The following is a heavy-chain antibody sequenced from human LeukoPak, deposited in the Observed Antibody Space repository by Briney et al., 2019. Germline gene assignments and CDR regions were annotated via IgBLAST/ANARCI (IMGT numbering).Heavy chain of an antibody. J-gene: IGHJ3*02. CDR3: ARDITMVRGVGAFDI. V-gene: IGHV4-59*01. D-gene: IGHD3-10*01. Sequence: SETLSLTCIVSGGSISSYYWSWIRQPPGKGLEWIGYFYHSGSTHYNPSLKSRVTISADTSKIQFSLRLSSVTAADTAVYYCARDITMVRGVGAFDIWGQGTMVTVSS. CDR2: FYHSGST. CDR1: GGSISSYY.